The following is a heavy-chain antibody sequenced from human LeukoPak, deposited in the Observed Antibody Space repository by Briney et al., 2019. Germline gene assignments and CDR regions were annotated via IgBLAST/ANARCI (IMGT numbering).Heavy chain of an antibody. CDR3: ARGYFWNGSRYGMDV. J-gene: IGHJ6*02. CDR2: IYTSGST. D-gene: IGHD3-3*01. Sequence: SQTLSLTCTVSGGSISSGSYYWSWIRQPAGKGLEWIGRIYTSGSTNYNPSLKSRVTISVDTSKNQFSLKLSSVTAADTAVYYCARGYFWNGSRYGMDVWGQGTTVTVSS. CDR1: GGSISSGSYY. V-gene: IGHV4-61*02.